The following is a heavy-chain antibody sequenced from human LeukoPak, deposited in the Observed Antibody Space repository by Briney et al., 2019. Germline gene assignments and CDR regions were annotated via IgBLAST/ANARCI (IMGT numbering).Heavy chain of an antibody. J-gene: IGHJ4*02. CDR3: ARGIVATISPFDY. V-gene: IGHV3-30-3*01. D-gene: IGHD5-12*01. CDR2: ISYDGSNK. Sequence: GRSLRLSCATSGFTFSSYAMHWVRQAPGKGPEWVAVISYDGSNKYYADSVKGRFTISRDNSKNTLYLQMNSLRAEDTAVYYCARGIVATISPFDYWGQGTLVTVSS. CDR1: GFTFSSYA.